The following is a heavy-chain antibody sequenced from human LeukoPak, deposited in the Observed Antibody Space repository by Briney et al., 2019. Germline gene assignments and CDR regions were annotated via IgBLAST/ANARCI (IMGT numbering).Heavy chain of an antibody. CDR3: ARLNTETFTWIQLYFDY. J-gene: IGHJ4*02. Sequence: SETLSLTCTVSGGSISSSSYYWGWIRQPPGKGLEWVGSIYYSGSTYYNPSLKSRVTISVDTSKNQFSLKLSSVTAADTAVYYCARLNTETFTWIQLYFDYWGQGTLVTVSS. V-gene: IGHV4-39*07. CDR2: IYYSGST. D-gene: IGHD5-18*01. CDR1: GGSISSSSYY.